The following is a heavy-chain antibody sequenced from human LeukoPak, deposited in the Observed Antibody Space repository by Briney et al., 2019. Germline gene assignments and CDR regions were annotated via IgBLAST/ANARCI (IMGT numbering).Heavy chain of an antibody. CDR1: GYTFTGYY. J-gene: IGHJ4*02. D-gene: IGHD5-18*01. Sequence: ASVKVSCKASGYTFTGYYMHWVRQAPGQGLEWMGWINPNSGGTNYAQKFQGRVTITADKSTSTAYMELSSLRSEDTAVYYCASRDTAMVNDYWGQGTLVTVSS. V-gene: IGHV1-2*02. CDR2: INPNSGGT. CDR3: ASRDTAMVNDY.